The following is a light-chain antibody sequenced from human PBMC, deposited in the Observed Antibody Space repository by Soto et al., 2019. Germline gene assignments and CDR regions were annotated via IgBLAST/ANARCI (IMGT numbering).Light chain of an antibody. CDR1: SSDVGGYNF. CDR3: ATWDYTLTAEV. Sequence: QSALTQPRSVSGSPGQSVTISCTGTSSDVGGYNFVSWYQQYPGKAPKLIIYDNNKRPSGIPDRFSGSKSGTSGTLAISGLQTGDEADYHCATWDYTLTAEVFGGGTKLTVL. J-gene: IGLJ2*01. V-gene: IGLV2-11*01. CDR2: DNN.